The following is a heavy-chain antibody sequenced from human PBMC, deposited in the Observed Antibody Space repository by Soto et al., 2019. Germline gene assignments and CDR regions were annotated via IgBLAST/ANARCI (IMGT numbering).Heavy chain of an antibody. CDR2: FDPEDGET. CDR3: ARLLVHNWTPPWFDP. CDR1: GHTLTELS. D-gene: IGHD1-20*01. J-gene: IGHJ5*02. V-gene: IGHV1-24*01. Sequence: ASVKVSCKVSGHTLTELSMHWVRQAPGKGLEWMGGFDPEDGETIFAQKFQGRVTMTEDTSTDTAYMELSSLTSEDTAVYYCARLLVHNWTPPWFDPWGQGNLVTVSS.